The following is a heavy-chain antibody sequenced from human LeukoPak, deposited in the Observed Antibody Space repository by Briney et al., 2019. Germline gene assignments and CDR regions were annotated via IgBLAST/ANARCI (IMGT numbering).Heavy chain of an antibody. J-gene: IGHJ4*02. CDR3: ARDLIRGGYADY. D-gene: IGHD6-25*01. CDR1: GGSISSGSYY. CDR2: IYTSGST. V-gene: IGHV4-61*02. Sequence: PSETLSLTCAVSGGSISSGSYYWSWIRQPAGKGLEWIGRIYTSGSTNYNPSLKSRVTISVDTSKNQFSLKLSSVTAADTAVYYCARDLIRGGYADYWGQGTLVTVSS.